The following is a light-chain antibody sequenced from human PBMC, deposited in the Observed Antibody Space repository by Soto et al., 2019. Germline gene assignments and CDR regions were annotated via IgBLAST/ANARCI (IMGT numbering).Light chain of an antibody. V-gene: IGLV2-14*01. Sequence: QSVLTQPASVSGSPGQSITISCTGTSSDVGGYKYVSWYQQHPGKAPKLMIYEVSNRPSGVPDRFSGSKSGTSASLAITGLQAEDEADYYCQSYDSSLSAVVFGGGTKVTVL. J-gene: IGLJ2*01. CDR3: QSYDSSLSAVV. CDR1: SSDVGGYKY. CDR2: EVS.